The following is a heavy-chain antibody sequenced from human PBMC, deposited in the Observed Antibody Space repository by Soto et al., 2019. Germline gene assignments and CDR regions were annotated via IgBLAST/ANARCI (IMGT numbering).Heavy chain of an antibody. J-gene: IGHJ4*02. Sequence: QITVKESGLTLVKPTETLTLTCTFSGFSLSSIGMGVGWIRQPPGKALEWLALIYWDDDKRYNPSLSSRLTITKDPSKNEVDLTMTTMDPVDTATYYCARLTRGVYDSGRLWEKFDYWGQGTLVTVSS. D-gene: IGHD5-12*01. V-gene: IGHV2-5*02. CDR3: ARLTRGVYDSGRLWEKFDY. CDR2: IYWDDDK. CDR1: GFSLSSIGMG.